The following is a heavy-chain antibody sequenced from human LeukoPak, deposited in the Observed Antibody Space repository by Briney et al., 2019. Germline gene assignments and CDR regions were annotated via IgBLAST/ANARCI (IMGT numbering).Heavy chain of an antibody. D-gene: IGHD3-22*01. J-gene: IGHJ4*02. V-gene: IGHV1-69*05. Sequence: SVKVSCKASGGTFSSYAISWVRQAPGQGLEWMGGIIPIFGTANCAQKFQGRVTITTDESTSTAYMELSSLRSEDTAVYYCARADYYDSSGYYVWGQGTLVTVSS. CDR2: IIPIFGTA. CDR1: GGTFSSYA. CDR3: ARADYYDSSGYYV.